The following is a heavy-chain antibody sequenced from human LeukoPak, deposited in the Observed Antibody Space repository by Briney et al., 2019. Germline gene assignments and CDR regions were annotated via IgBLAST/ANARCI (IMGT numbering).Heavy chain of an antibody. V-gene: IGHV3-30*02. D-gene: IGHD1-26*01. CDR2: IRYDGSNK. CDR1: GLTFSSYG. Sequence: PGGSLRLSCAASGLTFSSYGMHWVRQAPGKGLEWVAFIRYDGSNKYYADSVKGRFTISRDNSKNTLYLQMNSLRAADTAVYYCAKDTIVGATTYYYYYYMDVWGKGTTVTVSS. CDR3: AKDTIVGATTYYYYYYMDV. J-gene: IGHJ6*03.